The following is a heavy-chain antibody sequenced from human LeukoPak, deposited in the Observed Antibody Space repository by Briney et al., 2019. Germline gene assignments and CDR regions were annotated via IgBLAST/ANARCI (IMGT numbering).Heavy chain of an antibody. CDR2: ISYDGSNK. Sequence: GGSLRLSCAASGFTFRSYAMHWVRQAPGKGLEWVALISYDGSNKYYADSVKGRFTISRDNSKNTLYLQMNSLRVEDTGVYYCAREGDGQRITMTFDIWGQGTMVTVSS. CDR3: AREGDGQRITMTFDI. CDR1: GFTFRSYA. D-gene: IGHD3-22*01. J-gene: IGHJ3*02. V-gene: IGHV3-30*04.